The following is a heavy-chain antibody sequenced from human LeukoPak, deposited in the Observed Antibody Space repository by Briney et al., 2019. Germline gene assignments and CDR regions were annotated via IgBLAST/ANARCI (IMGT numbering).Heavy chain of an antibody. D-gene: IGHD3-22*01. J-gene: IGHJ4*02. V-gene: IGHV4-59*11. Sequence: SEPLSLTCTVSGGSISSHYWSWIRQPPGKGLEWIGYIYYSGSTNYNPSLKSRVTISVDTSKNQFSLKLSSVTAADTAVYYCARLNYYDSSGLDYWGQGTLVTVSS. CDR3: ARLNYYDSSGLDY. CDR1: GGSISSHY. CDR2: IYYSGST.